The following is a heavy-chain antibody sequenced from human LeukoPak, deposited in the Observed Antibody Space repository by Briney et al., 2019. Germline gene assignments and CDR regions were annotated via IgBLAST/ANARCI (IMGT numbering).Heavy chain of an antibody. D-gene: IGHD5-24*01. V-gene: IGHV4-59*12. CDR1: GGSIGSYY. CDR3: ARWGWLQSVFDY. J-gene: IGHJ4*02. Sequence: PSETLSLTCTVSGGSIGSYYWSWIRQPPGKGLEWIGYIYNSGNTNYSPSLKSRVSISVDTSKNQFSLKLSSVTAADTAVYYCARWGWLQSVFDYWGQGTLVTVSS. CDR2: IYNSGNT.